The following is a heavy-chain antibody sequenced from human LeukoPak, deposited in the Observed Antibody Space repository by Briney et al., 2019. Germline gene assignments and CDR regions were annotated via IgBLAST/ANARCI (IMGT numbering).Heavy chain of an antibody. CDR2: ISDSSNYI. J-gene: IGHJ4*02. CDR1: GFTFSLYS. Sequence: PGGSLRLSCAASGFTFSLYSMNWVRQAPGKGLEWVSSISDSSNYIYYADSVKGRFTISRDNAKNSLYLQMNSLRAEDTAVYYCARDNGYSYGYPLDYWGQGTLVTVSS. CDR3: ARDNGYSYGYPLDY. D-gene: IGHD5-18*01. V-gene: IGHV3-21*01.